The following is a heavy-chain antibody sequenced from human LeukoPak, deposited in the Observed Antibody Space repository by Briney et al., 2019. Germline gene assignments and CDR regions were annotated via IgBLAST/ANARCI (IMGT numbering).Heavy chain of an antibody. J-gene: IGHJ4*02. Sequence: GSLRVSCAASGFTFSYYAMSWVGQPPGQGLEWIGEISLSGLTNYNPSLKSRVTVSLDKSKNHLSLNLTSVTAADTAVYYCSRENGAFSPFGYWGQGTLVTVPS. CDR2: ISLSGLT. CDR3: SRENGAFSPFGY. CDR1: GFTFSYYA. D-gene: IGHD2-8*01. V-gene: IGHV4-4*02.